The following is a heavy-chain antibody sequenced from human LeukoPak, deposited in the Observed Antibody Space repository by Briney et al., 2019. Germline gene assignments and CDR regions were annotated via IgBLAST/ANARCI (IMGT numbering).Heavy chain of an antibody. CDR2: IYYSGST. CDR3: ARHHTIVHYYDSSGYFDY. CDR1: GGSISSSSYY. V-gene: IGHV4-39*01. Sequence: TSETLSLTCTVSGGSISSSSYYWGWIRQPPGKGLEWIGSIYYSGSTYYNPSLKSRVPISVDTSKNQFSLKLSSVTAADTAVYYCARHHTIVHYYDSSGYFDYWGQGTLVTVSS. J-gene: IGHJ4*02. D-gene: IGHD3-22*01.